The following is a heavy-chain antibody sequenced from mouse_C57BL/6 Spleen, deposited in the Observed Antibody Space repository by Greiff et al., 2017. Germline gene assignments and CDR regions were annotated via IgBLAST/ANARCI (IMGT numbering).Heavy chain of an antibody. J-gene: IGHJ4*01. D-gene: IGHD2-12*01. CDR1: GYTFTSYW. V-gene: IGHV1-69*01. CDR2: IDPSDSYT. CDR3: ARSTTMDY. Sequence: QVQLQQSGAELVKPGASVKMSCKASGYTFTSYWMHWVKQRPGQGLEWIGEIDPSDSYTNYNQKFKGKSTLTVDKSSSTAYMQLSSLTSEDSAVYYCARSTTMDYWGQGTSVTVSA.